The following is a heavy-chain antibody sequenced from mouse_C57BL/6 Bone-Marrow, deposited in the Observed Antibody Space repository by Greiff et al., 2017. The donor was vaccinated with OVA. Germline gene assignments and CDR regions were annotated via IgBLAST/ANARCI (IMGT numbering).Heavy chain of an antibody. J-gene: IGHJ1*03. V-gene: IGHV1-78*01. CDR2: IYPRDGST. Sequence: VKLVESDAELVKPGASVKISCKVSGYTFTDHTIHWMKQRPEQGLEWIGYIYPRDGSTKYNEKFKGKATLTADKSSSTAYMQLNSLTSEDSAVYFCARGVGQRSPLYGSSYGYFDVWGTGTTVTVSS. CDR3: ARGVGQRSPLYGSSYGYFDV. D-gene: IGHD1-1*01. CDR1: GYTFTDHT.